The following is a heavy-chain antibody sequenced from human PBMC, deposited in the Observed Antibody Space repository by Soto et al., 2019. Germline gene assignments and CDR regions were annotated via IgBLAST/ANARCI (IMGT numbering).Heavy chain of an antibody. J-gene: IGHJ6*02. CDR2: INHSGST. D-gene: IGHD3-3*01. Sequence: SETLSLTCAVYGGSFSGYYWSWIRQPPGKGLEWIGEINHSGSTNYNPSLKSRVTISVDTSKNQFSLKLSSVTAADTAVYYCARGRRGFWSGSTLYYYYGMDVWGQGTTLTVSS. V-gene: IGHV4-34*01. CDR3: ARGRRGFWSGSTLYYYYGMDV. CDR1: GGSFSGYY.